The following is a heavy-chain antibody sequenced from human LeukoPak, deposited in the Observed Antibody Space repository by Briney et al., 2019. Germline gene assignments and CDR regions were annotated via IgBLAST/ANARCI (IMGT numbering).Heavy chain of an antibody. CDR1: GFTFSTYN. V-gene: IGHV3-48*02. CDR2: ITTTSGTL. J-gene: IGHJ4*02. D-gene: IGHD5-18*01. CDR3: ARGSPGMAYFDC. Sequence: GGSLRLSCAASGFTFSTYNLNWVRQAPGKGLEWVSFITTTSGTLHYADSVRGRFTISRDNAKNSLYLKLNSLRDEDTAVYYCARGSPGMAYFDCWGQGTLVTVAS.